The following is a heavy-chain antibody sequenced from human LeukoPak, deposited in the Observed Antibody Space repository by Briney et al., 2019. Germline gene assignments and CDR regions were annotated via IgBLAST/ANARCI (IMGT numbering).Heavy chain of an antibody. Sequence: KSSETLSLTCAVYGGSFSGYYWSWIRQPPGKGLEWIGEINHSGSTNYNPSLKSRVTISVDTSKNQFSPKLSSVTAADTAVYYCARDHTGVADGFDIWGQGTMVTVSS. J-gene: IGHJ3*02. CDR3: ARDHTGVADGFDI. CDR2: INHSGST. D-gene: IGHD1-14*01. V-gene: IGHV4-34*01. CDR1: GGSFSGYY.